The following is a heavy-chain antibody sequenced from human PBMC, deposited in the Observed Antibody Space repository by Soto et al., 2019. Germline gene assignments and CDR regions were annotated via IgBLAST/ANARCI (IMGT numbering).Heavy chain of an antibody. CDR1: GFTFDDYG. J-gene: IGHJ6*02. CDR3: ARGPTMVRGVTSKGYNPLNV. V-gene: IGHV3-20*04. Sequence: GGSLRLSCAASGFTFDDYGMSWVRQAPGKGLEWVSGINWNGGSTGYADSGKGRFTISRDNAKNSLYLQMNSLRAEDTALYYCARGPTMVRGVTSKGYNPLNVWGQGTTVTVSS. CDR2: INWNGGST. D-gene: IGHD3-10*01.